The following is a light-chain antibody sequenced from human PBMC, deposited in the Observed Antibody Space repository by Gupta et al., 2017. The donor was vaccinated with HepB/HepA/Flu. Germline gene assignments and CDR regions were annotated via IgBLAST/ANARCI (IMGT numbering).Light chain of an antibody. J-gene: IGKJ2*01. CDR3: QQNGSSPS. CDR1: QSVRSNQ. V-gene: IGKV3-20*01. CDR2: GAS. Sequence: EMVLTQSPGTLSLSPGERATLSCRASQSVRSNQLAWYQQKPGQAPRLLIYGASSRASSLPDRFSGSGSGTEFALTVSRLESEDFAVYYCQQNGSSPSFGQGTKVEIK.